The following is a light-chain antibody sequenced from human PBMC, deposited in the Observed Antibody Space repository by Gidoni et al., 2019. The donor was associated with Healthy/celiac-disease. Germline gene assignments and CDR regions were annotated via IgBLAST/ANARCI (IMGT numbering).Light chain of an antibody. CDR1: QSVSSN. Sequence: EIVMTQSPATLSVSPGERATLSCRASQSVSSNLAWYQQKPGQAPRLLIYGASTRATGIPARFSGSGSGTEFTLTISSLQSEDFAVYYCQQYNNWPPGYTFGQXTKLEIK. V-gene: IGKV3-15*01. CDR3: QQYNNWPPGYT. CDR2: GAS. J-gene: IGKJ2*01.